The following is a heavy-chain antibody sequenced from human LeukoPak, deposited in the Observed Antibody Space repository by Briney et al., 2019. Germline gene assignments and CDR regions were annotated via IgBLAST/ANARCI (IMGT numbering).Heavy chain of an antibody. CDR1: GFTFSNYA. J-gene: IGHJ4*02. D-gene: IGHD6-13*01. CDR3: AGLLAAAGTGY. CDR2: ISASGGNT. Sequence: QPGGSLRLSCAASGFTFSNYALTWVRQAPGKGLEWVSSISASGGNTYYADSVKGRFTISRDNSKNTLYLQMNSLRAEDTAVYYCAGLLAAAGTGYWGQGTLVTVPS. V-gene: IGHV3-23*01.